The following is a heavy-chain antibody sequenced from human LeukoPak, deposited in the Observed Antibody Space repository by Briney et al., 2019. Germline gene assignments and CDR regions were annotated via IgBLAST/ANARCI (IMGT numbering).Heavy chain of an antibody. CDR1: GFTFSSYS. CDR3: ARVKSYDILTGYLDY. Sequence: GGSLRLSCAASGFTFSSYSMNWVRQAPGKGLEWVSSISSSSSYIYYADSVKGRFTISRDNAKNSLYLQMNSLRAEDTAVYYCARVKSYDILTGYLDYWGQGTLVTVSS. V-gene: IGHV3-21*01. CDR2: ISSSSSYI. J-gene: IGHJ4*02. D-gene: IGHD3-9*01.